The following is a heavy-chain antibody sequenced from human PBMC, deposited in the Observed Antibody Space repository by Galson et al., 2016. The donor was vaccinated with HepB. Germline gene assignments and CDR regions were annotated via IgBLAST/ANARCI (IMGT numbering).Heavy chain of an antibody. Sequence: SLRLSCAASGFTFNKYGMHWVRQAPGKGLEWVAADSMDGRRKFYADSVKGRFTISRDYSNNILILQMSSLRADDTAVYFCAKRHEYCPPVGCSVDYWGQGTLVSVSS. D-gene: IGHD2/OR15-2a*01. V-gene: IGHV3-30*18. J-gene: IGHJ4*02. CDR2: DSMDGRRK. CDR3: AKRHEYCPPVGCSVDY. CDR1: GFTFNKYG.